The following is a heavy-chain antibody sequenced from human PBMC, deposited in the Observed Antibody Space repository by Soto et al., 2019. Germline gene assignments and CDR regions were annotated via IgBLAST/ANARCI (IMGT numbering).Heavy chain of an antibody. Sequence: ASVKVSCEASGFTFTIYGMSWVRQAPGQGLEWMGWISVYNENSDYAQKFQGRVTMTRDTSTSTVYMELSSLRSEDTAVYYCARQGYLDYWGQGTLVTVSS. J-gene: IGHJ4*02. CDR2: ISVYNENS. CDR3: ARQGYLDY. D-gene: IGHD1-1*01. V-gene: IGHV1-18*01. CDR1: GFTFTIYG.